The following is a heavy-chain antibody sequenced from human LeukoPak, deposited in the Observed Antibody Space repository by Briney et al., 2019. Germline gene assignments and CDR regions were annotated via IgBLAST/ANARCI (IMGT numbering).Heavy chain of an antibody. CDR2: ISFDGTNK. V-gene: IGHV3-30*04. J-gene: IGHJ4*02. CDR3: ARDRLLRGLHTSFDY. D-gene: IGHD3-10*01. CDR1: GFSFSDYT. Sequence: PGRSLRLSCAASGFSFSDYTMHWVRQAPGKGLEWVALISFDGTNKYYTDSVKGRFTSSSDNSKNTLYLQMNSLRTEDTAIYYCARDRLLRGLHTSFDYWGQGTLVTVSS.